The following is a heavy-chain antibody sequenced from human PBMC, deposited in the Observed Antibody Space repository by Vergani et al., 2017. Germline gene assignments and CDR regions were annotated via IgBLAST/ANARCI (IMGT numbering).Heavy chain of an antibody. CDR1: GFTFSNYW. Sequence: VQLVESGGGVVQPGTSLRLSCVASGFTFSNYWMSWVRVRQSPVKGLEGVAYIKEDGGETYYVDSVNGRFTISRDNAKNSLYLQMNGLRVEDTAVYYCVRDTEAFDYWGQGTLVTVSS. CDR2: IKEDGGET. CDR3: VRDTEAFDY. J-gene: IGHJ4*02. V-gene: IGHV3-7*01.